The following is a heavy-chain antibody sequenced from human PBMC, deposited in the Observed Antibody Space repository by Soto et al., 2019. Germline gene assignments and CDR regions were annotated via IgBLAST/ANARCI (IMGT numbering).Heavy chain of an antibody. D-gene: IGHD5-12*01. V-gene: IGHV1-69*02. CDR1: GGTFSSYT. CDR3: ARGYSGYDWVFDP. J-gene: IGHJ5*02. CDR2: IIPILGIA. Sequence: GASVKVSCKASGGTFSSYTISWVRQAPGQGLEWMGRIIPILGIANYAQKFQGRVTITADKSTSTAYMELSSLRSEDTAVYYCARGYSGYDWVFDPWGQGTLVTVSS.